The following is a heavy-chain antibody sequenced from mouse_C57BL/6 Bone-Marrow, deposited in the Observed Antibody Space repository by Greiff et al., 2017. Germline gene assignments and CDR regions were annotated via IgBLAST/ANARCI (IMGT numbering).Heavy chain of an antibody. CDR2: IHPNSGST. Sequence: QVQLQQPGAELVNPGASVKLSCKASGYTFPSSWMHWVKQRPGQGLEWIGMIHPNSGSTNYNEKFKSKATLTVDKSSSPAYMQLSSLTSEDSAVYYCAFLGPTWFAYWGQGTLVTVSA. D-gene: IGHD3-1*01. V-gene: IGHV1-64*01. J-gene: IGHJ3*01. CDR3: AFLGPTWFAY. CDR1: GYTFPSSW.